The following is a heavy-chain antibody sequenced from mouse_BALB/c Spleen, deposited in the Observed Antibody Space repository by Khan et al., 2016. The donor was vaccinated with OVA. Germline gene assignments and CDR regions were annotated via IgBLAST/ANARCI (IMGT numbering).Heavy chain of an antibody. CDR2: TNPTNGRT. J-gene: IGHJ2*01. Sequence: QVQLQQSGAELVKAGASEKMSCKASGDTFTSYWRHWVKQSLGRGVEWCEATNPTNGRTYYNEKSKRKATLTVDKSSRTAYMLLSGRTCEDCAVYYCARIKKIVATYFDCWGQGTTLTVSS. CDR1: GDTFTSYW. D-gene: IGHD1-1*01. CDR3: ARIKKIVATYFDC. V-gene: IGHV1S81*02.